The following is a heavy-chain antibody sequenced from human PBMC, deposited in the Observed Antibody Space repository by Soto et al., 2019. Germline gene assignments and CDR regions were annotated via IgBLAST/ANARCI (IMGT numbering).Heavy chain of an antibody. CDR3: ARQVGFRPAFDI. D-gene: IGHD6-6*01. CDR2: IGYDGSNN. Sequence: QGQLEESGGGVVQFGRSLRLSCAASGFTFSSHGMHWVRQAPGKGLEWVAVIGYDGSNNYCTDSVKGRFSISRDNSKNTLYLQMDSLRVEDTAVYYCARQVGFRPAFDIWGQGTVVIVSA. J-gene: IGHJ3*02. CDR1: GFTFSSHG. V-gene: IGHV3-33*01.